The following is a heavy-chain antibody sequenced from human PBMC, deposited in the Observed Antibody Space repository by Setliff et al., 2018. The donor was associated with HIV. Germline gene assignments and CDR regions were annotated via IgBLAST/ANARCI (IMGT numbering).Heavy chain of an antibody. CDR1: GDSIISDTYY. J-gene: IGHJ4*02. CDR2: IFYTGST. D-gene: IGHD3-9*01. Sequence: SETLSLTCSVSGDSIISDTYYWGWIRQPPGQGPEWIASIFYTGSTFYTSSLKSRVRISMDKPKNQFSLELTSVTTEDTAVFYCARQTRNRYDVLTGYSVLWGQGILVTVSS. V-gene: IGHV4-39*01. CDR3: ARQTRNRYDVLTGYSVL.